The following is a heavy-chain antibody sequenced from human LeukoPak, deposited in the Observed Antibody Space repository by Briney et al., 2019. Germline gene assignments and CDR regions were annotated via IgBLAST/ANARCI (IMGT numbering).Heavy chain of an antibody. J-gene: IGHJ5*02. CDR1: GGSISSYY. CDR3: ARETRSGGSLLRGNWFDP. Sequence: SETLSLTCTVSGGSISSYYWSWIRQPPGKGLEWIGYIYYSGSTNYNPSLKSRVTISVDTSKNQFSLKLSSVTAADTAVYYCARETRSGGSLLRGNWFDPWGQGTLVTVSS. V-gene: IGHV4-59*12. D-gene: IGHD2-15*01. CDR2: IYYSGST.